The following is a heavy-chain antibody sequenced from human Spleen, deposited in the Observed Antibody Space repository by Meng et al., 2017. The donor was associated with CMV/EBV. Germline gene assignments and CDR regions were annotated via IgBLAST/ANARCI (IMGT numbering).Heavy chain of an antibody. CDR2: IRYDGSNK. CDR3: AKDLSGYRYENWFDP. V-gene: IGHV3-30*02. J-gene: IGHJ5*02. Sequence: SGSLFSSYVMHCVRQAPGKGLEWVAFIRYDGSNKYYADSVKGRFTISRDNSKNTLYLQMNSLRAEDTAVYYCAKDLSGYRYENWFDPWGQGTLVTVSS. D-gene: IGHD5-18*01. CDR1: GSLFSSYV.